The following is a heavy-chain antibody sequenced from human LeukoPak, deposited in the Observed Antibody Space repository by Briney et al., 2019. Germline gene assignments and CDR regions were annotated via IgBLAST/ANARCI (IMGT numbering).Heavy chain of an antibody. CDR1: GFTFSSYS. Sequence: GGSLRLSCAASGFTFSSYSMNWVRQAPGKGLEWVSSISSSSSYIYYADSLKGRFTISRDNAKNSLYLQMNSLRAVDTAIYYCARAGSSGHYYGYWGQGTLVTVSS. CDR3: ARAGSSGHYYGY. CDR2: ISSSSSYI. J-gene: IGHJ4*02. V-gene: IGHV3-21*01. D-gene: IGHD3-22*01.